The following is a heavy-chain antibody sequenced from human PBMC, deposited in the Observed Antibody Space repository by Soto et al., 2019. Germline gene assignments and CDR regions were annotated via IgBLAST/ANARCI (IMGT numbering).Heavy chain of an antibody. CDR2: IYYSGST. CDR3: AREPIAVAGDDAFDI. D-gene: IGHD6-19*01. V-gene: IGHV4-59*01. CDR1: GGSISSYY. J-gene: IGHJ3*02. Sequence: SLTCTVSGGSISSYYWSWIRQPPGKGLEWIGYIYYSGSTNYNPSLKSRVTISVDTSKNQFSLKLSSVTAADTAVYYCAREPIAVAGDDAFDIWGQGTMVTVSS.